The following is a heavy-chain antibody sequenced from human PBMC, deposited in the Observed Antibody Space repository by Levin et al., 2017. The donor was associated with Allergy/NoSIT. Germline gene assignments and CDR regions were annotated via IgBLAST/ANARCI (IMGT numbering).Heavy chain of an antibody. CDR3: TTRGGYESPLDY. J-gene: IGHJ4*02. CDR2: IKSKTDGGTT. D-gene: IGHD5-12*01. Sequence: GESLKISCAASGFTFSNAWMSWVRQAPGKGLEWVGRIKSKTDGGTTDYAAPVKGRFTISRDDSKNTLYLQMNSLKTEDTAVYYCTTRGGYESPLDYWGQGTLVTVSS. CDR1: GFTFSNAW. V-gene: IGHV3-15*01.